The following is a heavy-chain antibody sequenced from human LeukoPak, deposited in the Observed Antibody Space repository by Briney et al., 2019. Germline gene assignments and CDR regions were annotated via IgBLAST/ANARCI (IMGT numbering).Heavy chain of an antibody. CDR2: IFHGGAS. Sequence: SETLCLTCNVSSGSINSYYESWIRQPPGKGLEWIGYIFHGGASNYNPSLKSRVTISVDTSKNQFSLKLSSVTAADTAVYYCARERYSYGPVTPMYYYYMDVWGKGTTVTVSS. CDR1: SGSINSYY. CDR3: ARERYSYGPVTPMYYYYMDV. D-gene: IGHD5-18*01. J-gene: IGHJ6*03. V-gene: IGHV4-59*12.